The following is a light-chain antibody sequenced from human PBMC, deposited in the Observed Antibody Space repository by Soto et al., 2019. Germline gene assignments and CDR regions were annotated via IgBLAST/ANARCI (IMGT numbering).Light chain of an antibody. V-gene: IGLV2-14*01. CDR3: SSYRSSATPYV. J-gene: IGLJ1*01. Sequence: QSALTQPASVSGSPGQSITISCTGTSSDIGGYKYVSWYQHHPGKAPKLVIYEVTNRPSGTSNRFSGSKFGNTASLTIFGLQAEDEADYYCSSYRSSATPYVFGTGTKVTVL. CDR1: SSDIGGYKY. CDR2: EVT.